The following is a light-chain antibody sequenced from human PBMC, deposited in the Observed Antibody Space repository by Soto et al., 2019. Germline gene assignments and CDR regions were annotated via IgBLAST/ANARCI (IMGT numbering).Light chain of an antibody. V-gene: IGKV3-15*01. CDR1: QSVSSK. CDR2: DAS. J-gene: IGKJ1*01. Sequence: EIVMTQSPATVSVSPGERATLSCRASQSVSSKLAWYQQKPGQAPRLLIYDASSRATGIPATFSGSGSGTEFTLIINSLQSEDFAVYYCQQYNNWPWTFGQGTKVEIK. CDR3: QQYNNWPWT.